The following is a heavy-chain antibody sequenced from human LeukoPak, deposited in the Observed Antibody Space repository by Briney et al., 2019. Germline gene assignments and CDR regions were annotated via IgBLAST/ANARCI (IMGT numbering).Heavy chain of an antibody. CDR1: GGSISSSAYH. J-gene: IGHJ3*02. Sequence: SETLSLTCTVSGGSISSSAYHWGWIRQPPGKGLEWIGTINYGGNTYYNLSLKSRVIIFLDTSKNQFSLKLSSVTAADTAVYYCARDFGSYYDSSGYYYGDAFDIWGQGTMVTVSS. CDR2: INYGGNT. D-gene: IGHD3-22*01. V-gene: IGHV4-39*07. CDR3: ARDFGSYYDSSGYYYGDAFDI.